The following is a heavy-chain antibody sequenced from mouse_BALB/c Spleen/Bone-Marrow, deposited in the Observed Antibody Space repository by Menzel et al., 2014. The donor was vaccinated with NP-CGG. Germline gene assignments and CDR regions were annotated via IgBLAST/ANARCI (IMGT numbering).Heavy chain of an antibody. CDR2: IDPENGDT. Sequence: EVQLQQSGAELVRSGASVKLSCTASGFNIKDYYMHWVKRGPEQGLEWIGWIDPENGDTEYAPKFQGKATMTADTSSNTAYLQLSSLTSEDTAVYYCNRHDWYFDVWGAGTTVTVSS. J-gene: IGHJ1*01. D-gene: IGHD3-1*01. CDR1: GFNIKDYY. CDR3: NRHDWYFDV. V-gene: IGHV14-4*02.